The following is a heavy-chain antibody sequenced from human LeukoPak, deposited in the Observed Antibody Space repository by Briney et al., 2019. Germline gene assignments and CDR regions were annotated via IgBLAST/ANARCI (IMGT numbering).Heavy chain of an antibody. CDR3: TRDAQFYYDSGNTPGAFDI. CDR1: GYTFTSNF. CDR2: INLNDGST. V-gene: IGHV1-46*01. Sequence: ASVKVSCKASGYTFTSNFIHWVRQAPGQGLEWMGIINLNDGSTGSVQKFQGRVTMTRDTSTSTVHVELSSLRSEDTAVYYCTRDAQFYYDSGNTPGAFDIWGQGTMITVSS. J-gene: IGHJ3*02. D-gene: IGHD3-10*01.